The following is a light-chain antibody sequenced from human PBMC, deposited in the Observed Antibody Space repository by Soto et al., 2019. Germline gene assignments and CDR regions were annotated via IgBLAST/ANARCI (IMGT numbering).Light chain of an antibody. CDR3: QVWDSSTARV. CDR2: RDS. V-gene: IGLV3-9*01. CDR1: SIGSKN. J-gene: IGLJ3*02. Sequence: SYELTQPLSVSVALGQTARITCGGNSIGSKNVHGYQQKPGQAPVLVIYRDSNRPSGIPERFSGSNSGNTATLTISRAQAGDEADYYCQVWDSSTARVFGGGTKLTVL.